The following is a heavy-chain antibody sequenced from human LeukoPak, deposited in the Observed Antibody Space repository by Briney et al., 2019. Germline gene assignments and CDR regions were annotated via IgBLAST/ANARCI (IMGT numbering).Heavy chain of an antibody. V-gene: IGHV3-30*04. CDR1: GFTFSSYA. D-gene: IGHD6-19*01. J-gene: IGHJ4*02. CDR3: ARGARGSGWRVFDY. CDR2: ISYDGSNK. Sequence: PGGSLRLSCAASGFTFSSYAMHWVRQAPGKGLEWVAVISYDGSNKHYADSVKGRFTISRDNSKNTLYLQMNSLRAEDTAVYYCARGARGSGWRVFDYWGQGTLVTVSS.